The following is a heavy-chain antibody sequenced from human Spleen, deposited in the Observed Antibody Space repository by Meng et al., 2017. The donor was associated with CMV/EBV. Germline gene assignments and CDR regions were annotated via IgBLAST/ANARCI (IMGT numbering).Heavy chain of an antibody. V-gene: IGHV6-1*01. D-gene: IGHD3-16*01. Sequence: PELVMPPQTPPLPWATPGDSVSSTSAAWTWIRRAPSRGLEWLGRTYYRSKWYNDYAVSVKSRITINPDTFKNQFSLQLNSVTPEDTAVYYCARGRVYQLQWFGDWFDPWGQGTLVTVSS. J-gene: IGHJ5*02. CDR1: GDSVSSTSAA. CDR3: ARGRVYQLQWFGDWFDP. CDR2: TYYRSKWYN.